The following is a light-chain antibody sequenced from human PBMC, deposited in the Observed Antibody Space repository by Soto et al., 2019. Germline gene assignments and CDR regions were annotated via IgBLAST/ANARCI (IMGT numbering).Light chain of an antibody. J-gene: IGLJ1*01. CDR2: EVS. Sequence: QSVLTQAASVSGAPGQSITISCTGTSSDIGGYNYVSWYQQHPGKAPKVIIYEVSNRPSGVSNRFSGSKSGNTASLTISGLQAEDEADYYCSSYRGIGSLVFGTGTKVTVL. CDR1: SSDIGGYNY. V-gene: IGLV2-14*01. CDR3: SSYRGIGSLV.